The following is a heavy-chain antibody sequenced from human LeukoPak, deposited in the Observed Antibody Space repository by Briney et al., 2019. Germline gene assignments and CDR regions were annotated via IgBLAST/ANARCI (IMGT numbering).Heavy chain of an antibody. CDR1: GYTFTGYY. Sequence: ASVKVSCKASGYTFTGYYMHWVRQAPGQGLEWMGWINPNSGGTNYAQKFQGWVTMTGDTSISTAYMELSRLGSDDTAVYYCARIGSTWIQLWFPRYYYYGMDVWGQGTTVTVSS. J-gene: IGHJ6*02. D-gene: IGHD5-18*01. CDR2: INPNSGGT. CDR3: ARIGSTWIQLWFPRYYYYGMDV. V-gene: IGHV1-2*04.